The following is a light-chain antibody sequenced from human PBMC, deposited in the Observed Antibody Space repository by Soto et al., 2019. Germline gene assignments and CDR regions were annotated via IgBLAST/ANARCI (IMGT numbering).Light chain of an antibody. Sequence: DIQMTQSPSSLSASVGDRVTITCRASQSISSYLNWYQQKPGKAPKLLIYAASSLQSGVPSRFSGSGPGTDFTLTISSLQPEDFATYYCQQSYSTPWTCGQGTKVEIK. V-gene: IGKV1-39*01. CDR3: QQSYSTPWT. J-gene: IGKJ1*01. CDR2: AAS. CDR1: QSISSY.